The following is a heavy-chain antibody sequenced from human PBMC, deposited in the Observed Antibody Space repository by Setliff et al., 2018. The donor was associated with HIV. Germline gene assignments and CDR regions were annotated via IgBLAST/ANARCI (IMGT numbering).Heavy chain of an antibody. D-gene: IGHD3-22*01. CDR1: GGSISSYY. CDR2: IYTSGST. V-gene: IGHV4-4*07. J-gene: IGHJ4*02. Sequence: SETLSLTCTVSGGSISSYYWSWIRQPAGKGLEWIGRIYTSGSTNYNPSLKSRVTMSVDTSKNQFPLKLSSVTAADTAVYYCARDQANYYDSSGYYYFDYWGQGTLVTVSS. CDR3: ARDQANYYDSSGYYYFDY.